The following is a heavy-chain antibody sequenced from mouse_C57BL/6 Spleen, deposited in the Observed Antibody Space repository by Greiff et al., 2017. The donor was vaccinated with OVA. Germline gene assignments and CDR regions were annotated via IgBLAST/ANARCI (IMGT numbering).Heavy chain of an antibody. CDR1: GYTFTSYW. V-gene: IGHV1-64*01. D-gene: IGHD2-3*01. CDR3: ARGGDGHAMDD. J-gene: IGHJ4*01. Sequence: QVQLQQPGAELVKPGASVKLSCKASGYTFTSYWMHWVKQRPGQGLEWIGMIHPNSGSTNYNEKFKSKATLTVDKSSSTAYMQLSSLASEDSAVYCGARGGDGHAMDDWGQGTSVTVSS. CDR2: IHPNSGST.